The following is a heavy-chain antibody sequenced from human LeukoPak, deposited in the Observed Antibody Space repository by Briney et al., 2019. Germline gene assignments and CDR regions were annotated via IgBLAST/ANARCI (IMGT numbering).Heavy chain of an antibody. CDR3: ARGSNTMVRGVSITIDP. Sequence: PLETLSLTCAVYGGSFSGYYWSWIRQPPGKGLEWIGEINHSGSTNYNPSLKSRVTISVDTSKNQFSLKLSSVTAADTAVYYCARGSNTMVRGVSITIDPWGQGTLVTVSS. CDR1: GGSFSGYY. CDR2: INHSGST. V-gene: IGHV4-34*01. D-gene: IGHD3-10*01. J-gene: IGHJ5*02.